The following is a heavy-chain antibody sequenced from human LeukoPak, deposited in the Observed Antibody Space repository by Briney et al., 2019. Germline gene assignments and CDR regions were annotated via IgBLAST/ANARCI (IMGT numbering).Heavy chain of an antibody. CDR2: IIPIFGTA. J-gene: IGHJ4*02. D-gene: IGHD4-17*01. V-gene: IGHV1-69*01. CDR1: GGTFSSYA. Sequence: SVKVSCKASGGTFSSYAISWVRQAPGQGLEWMGGIIPIFGTANYAQKFQGRGTITADESTSTAYMELSSLRSEDTAVYYCARDPDYGDYVGIRSTSDYWGQGTLVTVSS. CDR3: ARDPDYGDYVGIRSTSDY.